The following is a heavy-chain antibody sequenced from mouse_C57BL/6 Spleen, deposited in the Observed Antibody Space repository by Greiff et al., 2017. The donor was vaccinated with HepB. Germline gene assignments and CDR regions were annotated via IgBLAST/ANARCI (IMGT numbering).Heavy chain of an antibody. Sequence: EVKLMESGGGLVKPGGSLKLSCAASGFTFSSYAMSWVRQTPEKRLEWVATISDGGSYTYYPDNVKGRFTISRDNAKNNLYLQMSHLKSEDTAMYYCAREDDGYYDFAYWGQGTLVTVSA. CDR2: ISDGGSYT. J-gene: IGHJ3*01. CDR3: AREDDGYYDFAY. V-gene: IGHV5-4*01. D-gene: IGHD2-3*01. CDR1: GFTFSSYA.